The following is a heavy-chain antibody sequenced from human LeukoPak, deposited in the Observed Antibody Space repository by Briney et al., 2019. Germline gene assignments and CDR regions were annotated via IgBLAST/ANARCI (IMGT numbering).Heavy chain of an antibody. CDR1: GFTFSSYG. D-gene: IGHD1-26*01. CDR3: ARGTYSGTYLVY. CDR2: ISYDGSNK. J-gene: IGHJ4*02. V-gene: IGHV3-30*03. Sequence: PGGSLRLSCAASGFTFSSYGMHWVRQAPGKGLEWVAVISYDGSNKYYADSVKGRFTISRDNSKNALYLQMNSLRAEDTAAYYCARGTYSGTYLVYWGQGTLVTVSS.